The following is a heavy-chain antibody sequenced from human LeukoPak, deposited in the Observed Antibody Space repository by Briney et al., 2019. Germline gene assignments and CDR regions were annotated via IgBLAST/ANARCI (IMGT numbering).Heavy chain of an antibody. V-gene: IGHV3-11*06. Sequence: GGSLRLSCAASGFTFSDYYMSWIRQAPGKGLEWVSSISSSSSYIYYADSVKGRFTISRDNAKNSLYLQMNSLRAEDTAAYYCARAVAGTGRGLLGYWGQGTLVTVSS. CDR2: ISSSSSYI. D-gene: IGHD6-19*01. CDR3: ARAVAGTGRGLLGY. CDR1: GFTFSDYY. J-gene: IGHJ4*02.